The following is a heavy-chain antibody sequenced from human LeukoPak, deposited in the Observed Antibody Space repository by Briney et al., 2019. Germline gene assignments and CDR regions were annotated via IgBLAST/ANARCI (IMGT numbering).Heavy chain of an antibody. Sequence: GESLKISCQASGYSFTSSWIGWARQMPGKGLEWMAIINPGDSDTRYSPSFQGQVTISADKSISTVYLQWGSLKASDTAMYYCSRQPGAGWFDPWGQGTLVTVSS. D-gene: IGHD3-10*01. J-gene: IGHJ5*02. V-gene: IGHV5-51*01. CDR1: GYSFTSSW. CDR3: SRQPGAGWFDP. CDR2: INPGDSDT.